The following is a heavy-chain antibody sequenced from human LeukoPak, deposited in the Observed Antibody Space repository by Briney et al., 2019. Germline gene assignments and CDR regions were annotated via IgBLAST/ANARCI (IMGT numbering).Heavy chain of an antibody. D-gene: IGHD3-10*01. CDR3: ARGGDRDYYFDY. Sequence: SETLSLTCTVTAGSSSSSSYYWGWVRQPPGKGLEWIGSIYYSGSTYYNPSLKSRVTISVDTSKNQFSLKLSSVTAADTAVYYCARGGDRDYYFDYWGQGTLVTVSS. V-gene: IGHV4-39*07. J-gene: IGHJ4*02. CDR2: IYYSGST. CDR1: AGSSSSSSYY.